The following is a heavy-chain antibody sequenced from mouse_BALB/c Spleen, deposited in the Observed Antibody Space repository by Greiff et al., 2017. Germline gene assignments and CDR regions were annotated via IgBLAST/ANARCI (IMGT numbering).Heavy chain of an antibody. Sequence: QVQLQQSGPGLVQPSQSLSITCTVSGFSLTSYGVHWVRQSPGKGLEWLGVIWSGGSTDYNAAFISRLSISKDNSKSQVFFKMNSLQANDTAIYYCARMHDYDGGDYWGQGTSVTVSS. V-gene: IGHV2-2*02. CDR1: GFSLTSYG. J-gene: IGHJ4*01. D-gene: IGHD2-4*01. CDR2: IWSGGST. CDR3: ARMHDYDGGDY.